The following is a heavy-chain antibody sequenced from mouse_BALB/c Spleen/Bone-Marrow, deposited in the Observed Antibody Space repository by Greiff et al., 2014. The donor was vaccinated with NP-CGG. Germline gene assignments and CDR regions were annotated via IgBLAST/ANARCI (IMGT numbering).Heavy chain of an antibody. CDR3: AREDGLWYFDV. D-gene: IGHD1-1*01. V-gene: IGHV1-9*01. CDR2: ILPGSGST. CDR1: GYTFSSYW. Sequence: QVQLKQSGAELMKPGASVKISCRATGYTFSSYWVEGGKQRPGHGLEWIGEILPGSGSTNYNEKFKGKATFTADTSSNTAYMQLSSLTSEDSAVYYCAREDGLWYFDVWGAGTTVTVSS. J-gene: IGHJ1*01.